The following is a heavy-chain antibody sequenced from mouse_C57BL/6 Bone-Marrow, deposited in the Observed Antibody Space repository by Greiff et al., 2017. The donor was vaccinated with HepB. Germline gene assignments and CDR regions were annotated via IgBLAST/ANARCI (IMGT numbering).Heavy chain of an antibody. CDR3: TTLLRYWGYYFDY. Sequence: VQLQQSGAELVRPGASVKLSCTASGFTIKDDYMHWVKQRPEQGLEWIGWIDPENGDTEYASKFQGKATITADTSSNTAYLQLSSLTSEDTAVYYCTTLLRYWGYYFDYWGQGTTLTVSS. CDR1: GFTIKDDY. D-gene: IGHD1-1*01. CDR2: IDPENGDT. V-gene: IGHV14-4*01. J-gene: IGHJ2*01.